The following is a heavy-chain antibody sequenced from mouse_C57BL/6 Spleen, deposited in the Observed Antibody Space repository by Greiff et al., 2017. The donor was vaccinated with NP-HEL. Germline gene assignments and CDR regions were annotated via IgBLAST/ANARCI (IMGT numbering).Heavy chain of an antibody. CDR3: ARIYYDYDGENYAMDY. D-gene: IGHD2-4*01. CDR2: INPSTGGT. V-gene: IGHV1-42*01. Sequence: EVQLVESGPELVKPGASVKISCKASGYSFTGYYMNWVKQSPEKSLEWIGEINPSTGGTTYNQKFKAKATLTVDKSSSTAYMQLKSLTSEDSAVYYCARIYYDYDGENYAMDYWGQGTSVTVSS. J-gene: IGHJ4*01. CDR1: GYSFTGYY.